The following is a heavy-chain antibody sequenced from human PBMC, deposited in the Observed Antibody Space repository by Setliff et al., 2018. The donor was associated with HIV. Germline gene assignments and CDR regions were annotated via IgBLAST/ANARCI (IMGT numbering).Heavy chain of an antibody. CDR1: GYTFTSYG. CDR2: ISAYNGNT. D-gene: IGHD3-3*01. V-gene: IGHV1-18*01. J-gene: IGHJ6*03. CDR3: ARAQLRFWGRNYYYMDV. Sequence: ASVKVSCKASGYTFTSYGISWVRQAPGQGLEWMGWISAYNGNTYYAQKLQGRVTMTTDTSTSTAYMELRSLRSDDTAVYYCARAQLRFWGRNYYYMDVWGKGTTVTVSS.